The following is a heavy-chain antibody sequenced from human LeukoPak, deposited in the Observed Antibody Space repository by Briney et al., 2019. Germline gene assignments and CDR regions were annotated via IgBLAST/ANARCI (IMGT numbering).Heavy chain of an antibody. CDR3: ATERSSGWYVFYYGMDV. CDR1: GFTFSSYA. J-gene: IGHJ6*02. V-gene: IGHV3-30-3*01. D-gene: IGHD6-19*01. Sequence: GGSLRLSCAASGFTFSSYAMHWVRQAPGKGLEWVAVISYDGSNKYYADSVKGRFTISRDNSKNTLYLQMNSLRAEDTAVYYCATERSSGWYVFYYGMDVWGQGTTVTASS. CDR2: ISYDGSNK.